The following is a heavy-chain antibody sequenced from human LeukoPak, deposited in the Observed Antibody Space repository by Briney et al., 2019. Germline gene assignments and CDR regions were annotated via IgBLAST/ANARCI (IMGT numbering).Heavy chain of an antibody. CDR1: GGSFSGYY. V-gene: IGHV4-34*01. Sequence: SSETLSLTCAVYGGSFSGYYWSWIRQPPGKGLEWIGEINHSGSTNYNPSLKRRVTISVDSTKNQFSLRLSSATAADTAVYYCARGRGDIVVVPAAIRREAKSFHTKGKPRVSSPQNWFDPSGQGTLVTVSS. CDR2: INHSGST. CDR3: ARGRGDIVVVPAAIRREAKSFHTKGKPRVSSPQNWFDP. J-gene: IGHJ5*02. D-gene: IGHD2-2*02.